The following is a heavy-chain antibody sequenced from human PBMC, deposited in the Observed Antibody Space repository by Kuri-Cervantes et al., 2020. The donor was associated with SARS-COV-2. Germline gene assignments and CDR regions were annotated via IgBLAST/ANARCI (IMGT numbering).Heavy chain of an antibody. J-gene: IGHJ4*02. Sequence: GGSLRLSCAASGFTFSDHYMSWIRQAPGKGLEWVSYISSSSSYTNYADSVKGRFTISRDNAKNSLYLQMNSLRAEDTAVYYCARGSVFGDNLAYIWGSYRYTLFDYWGQGTLVTVSS. CDR3: ARGSVFGDNLAYIWGSYRYTLFDY. V-gene: IGHV3-11*06. CDR1: GFTFSDHY. D-gene: IGHD3-16*02. CDR2: ISSSSSYT.